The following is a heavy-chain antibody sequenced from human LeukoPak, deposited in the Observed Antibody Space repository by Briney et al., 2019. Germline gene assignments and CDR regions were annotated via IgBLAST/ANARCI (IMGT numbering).Heavy chain of an antibody. D-gene: IGHD4-17*01. CDR2: IIPVFGAA. V-gene: IGHV1-69*13. CDR3: ARNSDYGDNHAMDF. J-gene: IGHJ6*02. Sequence: SVKVSCKASGGTFNTYAISWVRQAPGQGLEWMGGIIPVFGAAKYAQKFQGRVTITADESTDTVFMEVSSLRSEDTAVFYCARNSDYGDNHAMDFWGLGTTDTVSS. CDR1: GGTFNTYA.